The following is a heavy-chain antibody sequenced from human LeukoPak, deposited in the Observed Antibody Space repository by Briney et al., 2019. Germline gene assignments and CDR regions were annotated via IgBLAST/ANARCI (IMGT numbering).Heavy chain of an antibody. V-gene: IGHV3-48*01. Sequence: GGSLRLSCAASGFTFSSYSMNWVRQAPGKGLEWVSYISISSSIVYYADSVKGRFTISRDNAKNSLYLQMNSLRAEDTAVYYCARVNYGDYLPSFDYWGQGTLVTVSS. J-gene: IGHJ4*02. CDR1: GFTFSSYS. D-gene: IGHD4-17*01. CDR3: ARVNYGDYLPSFDY. CDR2: ISISSSIV.